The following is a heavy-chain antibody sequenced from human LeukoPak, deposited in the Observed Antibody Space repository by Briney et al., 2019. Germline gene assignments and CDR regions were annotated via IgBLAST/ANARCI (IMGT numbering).Heavy chain of an antibody. J-gene: IGHJ4*02. Sequence: GGSLRLSCAASGSTFGNYAMSWVRQAPGKGLEWVSAISGSGVGTHYADSVKGRFTTSRDNSKNTLFLQMNSLRAEDTAIYYCAKYGPQDSGSSHFDYWGQGALVTVSS. V-gene: IGHV3-23*01. D-gene: IGHD1-26*01. CDR3: AKYGPQDSGSSHFDY. CDR2: ISGSGVGT. CDR1: GSTFGNYA.